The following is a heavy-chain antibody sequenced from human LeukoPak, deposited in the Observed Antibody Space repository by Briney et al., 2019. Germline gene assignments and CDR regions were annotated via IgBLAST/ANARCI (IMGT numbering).Heavy chain of an antibody. CDR3: AKVSGGGLYYDGMDV. CDR1: GFTVSSNY. D-gene: IGHD1-14*01. V-gene: IGHV3-53*01. J-gene: IGHJ6*02. CDR2: IYSGGST. Sequence: PGGSLRLSCAASGFTVSSNYMNWVRQAPGKGLEWVSVIYSGGSTYYTDSVKGRFTISRDSSKNTLYLQMNSLRAEDTAVYYCAKVSGGGLYYDGMDVWGQGTTVTVSS.